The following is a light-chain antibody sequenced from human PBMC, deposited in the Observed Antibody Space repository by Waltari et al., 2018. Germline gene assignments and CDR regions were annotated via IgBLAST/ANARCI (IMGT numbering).Light chain of an antibody. CDR2: KAS. V-gene: IGKV1-5*03. CDR3: QQYNNYPLG. Sequence: DIQMTQSPSSLSASVGDRVTITCRASQSINSWLAWYQQKPGKAPKLLIYKASSLESGVPSRFSGSGSGTEFTLTISSLQPDDFATYFCQQYNNYPLGFGPGTKVDIK. CDR1: QSINSW. J-gene: IGKJ3*01.